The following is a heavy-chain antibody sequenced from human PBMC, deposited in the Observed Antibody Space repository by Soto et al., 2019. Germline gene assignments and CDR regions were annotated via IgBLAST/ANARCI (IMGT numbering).Heavy chain of an antibody. Sequence: QVQLVQSGAEVKKPGASVMLSCKASGYSFTSYDINWVRQAAGQGLEWVGWINPNSGNTDYAQKFPGRVTMTRDTSIRTAYMELSSLRSEDTAVYYCARSPFIDYFSMDVWGKGTTVTVS. V-gene: IGHV1-8*01. J-gene: IGHJ6*03. CDR3: ARSPFIDYFSMDV. D-gene: IGHD2-15*01. CDR1: GYSFTSYD. CDR2: INPNSGNT.